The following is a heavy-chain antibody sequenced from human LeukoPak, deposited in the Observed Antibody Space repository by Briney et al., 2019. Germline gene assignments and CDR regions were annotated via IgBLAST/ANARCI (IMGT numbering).Heavy chain of an antibody. CDR1: GFTFSSYA. Sequence: GGSLRLSCAASGFTFSSYAMSWVRQAPGKGLEWVSTISGGGGSTYYADSVKGRFTISRDNSKNTLYLQMNSLRAEDTAVYNCAKVRCSSASCYPNWFDPWGQVTLVTVSS. CDR3: AKVRCSSASCYPNWFDP. V-gene: IGHV3-23*01. CDR2: ISGGGGST. D-gene: IGHD2-2*01. J-gene: IGHJ5*02.